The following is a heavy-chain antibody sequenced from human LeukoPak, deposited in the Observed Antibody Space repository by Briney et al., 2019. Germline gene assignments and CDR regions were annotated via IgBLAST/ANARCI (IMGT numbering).Heavy chain of an antibody. Sequence: PGGSLRLSCAASGFTFSSYGMHWVRQAPGKGLEWVAVISYDGSNKYYADSVKGRFTISRDNSKNTLYMQMNSLRAEDTAVYYCAKDRASDYYYYYMDVWGKGTTVTVSS. V-gene: IGHV3-30*18. J-gene: IGHJ6*03. CDR3: AKDRASDYYYYYMDV. CDR2: ISYDGSNK. CDR1: GFTFSSYG.